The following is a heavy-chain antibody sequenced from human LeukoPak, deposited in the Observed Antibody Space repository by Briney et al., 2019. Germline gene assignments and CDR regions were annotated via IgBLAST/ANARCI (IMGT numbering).Heavy chain of an antibody. D-gene: IGHD5-24*01. CDR1: GGSFSGYY. Sequence: SETLSLTCAIYGGSFSGYYWSWIRQPPGKGLEWIGEINHSGSTNYNPSLKSRVTISVDTSKNQFSLKLSSVTAADTAVYYCARGGDGYNGHNWFDPWGQGTLVTVSS. J-gene: IGHJ5*02. CDR3: ARGGDGYNGHNWFDP. CDR2: INHSGST. V-gene: IGHV4-34*01.